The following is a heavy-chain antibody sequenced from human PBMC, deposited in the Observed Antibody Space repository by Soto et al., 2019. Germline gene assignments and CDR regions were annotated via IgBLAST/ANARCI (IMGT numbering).Heavy chain of an antibody. CDR3: ARASMYIWNDH. CDR2: VNPSSGNT. D-gene: IGHD1-20*01. J-gene: IGHJ5*02. Sequence: QVQLVQSGAEVKRPGASVKVSCEASGYTFTTYDINWVRQASGQGLKWMGCVNPSSGNTVYAQKFHGRVTMTRDTSISTAYMELSSLKSDDTAIYYCARASMYIWNDHWGQGTRVTVSS. V-gene: IGHV1-8*01. CDR1: GYTFTTYD.